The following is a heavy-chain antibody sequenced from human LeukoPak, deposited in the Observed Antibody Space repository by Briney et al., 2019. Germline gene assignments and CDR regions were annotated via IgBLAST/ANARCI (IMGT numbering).Heavy chain of an antibody. Sequence: VASVKVSCKASGGTFSSYAISWVRQAPGQGLEWMGWINPNSGGTKYAQKFQGRVTMTRDTSITTAYMDLSRLRSDDTAVYYCARDSSGLSALFDPWGQGTLVTVSS. CDR2: INPNSGGT. CDR1: GGTFSSYA. V-gene: IGHV1-2*02. CDR3: ARDSSGLSALFDP. D-gene: IGHD3-22*01. J-gene: IGHJ5*02.